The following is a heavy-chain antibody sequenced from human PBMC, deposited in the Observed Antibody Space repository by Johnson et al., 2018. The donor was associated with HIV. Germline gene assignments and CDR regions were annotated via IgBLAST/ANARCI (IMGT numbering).Heavy chain of an antibody. D-gene: IGHD3-16*01. CDR3: ARSRTYDYVSMADAVDI. CDR1: GFTFSSYG. Sequence: QVQLVESGGGVVQPGRSLRLSCAASGFTFSSYGMHWVRQAPGKGLEWVAVIWYDGSNKYYADSVKGRFTISRDNSKNTLYVQMNSLRDEDTAVYYCARSRTYDYVSMADAVDIWGQGTMVTVSS. V-gene: IGHV3-33*01. J-gene: IGHJ3*02. CDR2: IWYDGSNK.